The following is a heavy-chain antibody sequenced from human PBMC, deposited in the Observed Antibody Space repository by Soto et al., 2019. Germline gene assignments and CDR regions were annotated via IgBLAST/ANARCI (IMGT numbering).Heavy chain of an antibody. CDR3: ARGNPLDSSGYYLFSWYYFDY. CDR2: IIPIFGTA. CDR1: GGTFSSYA. V-gene: IGHV1-69*01. D-gene: IGHD3-22*01. Sequence: QVQLVQSGAEVKKPGSSVKVSCKASGGTFSSYAISWVRQAPGQGLEWMGGIIPIFGTANYAQKFQGRVTITADESTSTAHMELSSLRSEDTAVYYCARGNPLDSSGYYLFSWYYFDYWGQGTLVTVSS. J-gene: IGHJ4*02.